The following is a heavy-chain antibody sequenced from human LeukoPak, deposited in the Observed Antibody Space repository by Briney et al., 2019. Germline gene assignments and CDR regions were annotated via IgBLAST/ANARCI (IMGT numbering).Heavy chain of an antibody. CDR3: AWGGHTSTQRLGFDI. D-gene: IGHD3-16*01. J-gene: IGHJ3*02. CDR2: INPNSGGT. CDR1: GYTFTGYY. V-gene: IGHV1-2*02. Sequence: ASVKVSCKASGYTFTGYYMHWVRQAPGQGLEWMGWINPNSGGTNYAQKFQGRVTMTRDTSISTAYMELSRLRSDDTAVYYCAWGGHTSTQRLGFDIWGQGTMVTVSS.